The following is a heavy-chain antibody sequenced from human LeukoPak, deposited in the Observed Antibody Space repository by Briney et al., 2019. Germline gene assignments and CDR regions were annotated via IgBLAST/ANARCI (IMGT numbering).Heavy chain of an antibody. J-gene: IGHJ5*02. CDR3: ARDYYGSGSYYWFDP. CDR1: GYTFTGYY. V-gene: IGHV1-2*02. CDR2: INPNSGGT. Sequence: ASVKVSCKASGYTFTGYYMHWVRQAPGQGLERMGWINPNSGGTNYAQKVQGRVTMTRDTSISTAYMELSRLRSDDTAVYYCARDYYGSGSYYWFDPWGQGTLVTVSS. D-gene: IGHD3-10*01.